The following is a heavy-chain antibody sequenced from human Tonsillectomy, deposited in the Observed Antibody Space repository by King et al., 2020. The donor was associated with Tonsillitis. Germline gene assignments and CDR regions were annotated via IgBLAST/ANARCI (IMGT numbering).Heavy chain of an antibody. J-gene: IGHJ6*02. CDR1: GYTFTKYA. D-gene: IGHD3-10*01. CDR2: INPNTGTP. CDR3: ARDYYYGAGSYDRYGLDV. V-gene: IGHV7-4-1*02. Sequence: QLVQSGSELKKPGASVKVSCKASGYTFTKYAMNWVRQAPGQGLEWMGWINPNTGTPTYAQGFIGRFVFSSDTSVSTTYLQISSLKAEDTAVYYCARDYYYGAGSYDRYGLDVWGQGTTVTVSS.